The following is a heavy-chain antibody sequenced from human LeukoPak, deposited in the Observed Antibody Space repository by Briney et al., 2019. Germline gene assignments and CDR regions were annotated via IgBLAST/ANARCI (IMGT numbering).Heavy chain of an antibody. Sequence: ASVKVSCKVSGYTLTELSMHWVRQAPGKGLEWMGGFDPEDGETIYAQKFQGRVAMTEDTSIDTAYMELSSLRSEDTAVYYCATGPSYDILRDYYYYYGMDVWGQGTTVTVSS. D-gene: IGHD3-9*01. V-gene: IGHV1-24*01. CDR1: GYTLTELS. CDR2: FDPEDGET. J-gene: IGHJ6*02. CDR3: ATGPSYDILRDYYYYYGMDV.